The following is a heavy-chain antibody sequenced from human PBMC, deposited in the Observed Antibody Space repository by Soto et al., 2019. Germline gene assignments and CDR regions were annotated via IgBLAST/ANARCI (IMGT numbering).Heavy chain of an antibody. D-gene: IGHD4-17*01. CDR3: ARLGIAGLPEGNEDAFDI. CDR1: SGSISSSNW. J-gene: IGHJ3*02. Sequence: SETLSLTCAVSSGSISSSNWWSWVRQPPGKGLEWVGEIYHSGRTNYNTSLKSRVTISVDKSKNQYSLKLGSVTAADTAVYYCARLGIAGLPEGNEDAFDIWGQGTMVTVSS. V-gene: IGHV4-4*02. CDR2: IYHSGRT.